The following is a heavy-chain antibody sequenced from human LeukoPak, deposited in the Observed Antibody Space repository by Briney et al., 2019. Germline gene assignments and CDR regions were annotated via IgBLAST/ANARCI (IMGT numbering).Heavy chain of an antibody. D-gene: IGHD5-18*01. CDR2: IYYSGST. CDR3: ARTVQLWSNAFDI. CDR1: GGSIRSYH. V-gene: IGHV4-59*01. J-gene: IGHJ3*02. Sequence: SETLSLTCTVSGGSIRSYHWSWIRQPPGKGLEWIGYIYYSGSTNYNPSLKSRVTISVDTSKNQFSLKLSSVTAADTAVYYCARTVQLWSNAFDIWGQGTMVTVSS.